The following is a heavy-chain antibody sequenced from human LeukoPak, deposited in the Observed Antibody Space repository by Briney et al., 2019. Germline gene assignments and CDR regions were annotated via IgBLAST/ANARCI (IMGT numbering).Heavy chain of an antibody. Sequence: SETLSLTCTVSGGSISSYYWSWIRQPPGKGLEWIGYIYYSGSTYYNPSLKSRVTISVDTSKNQFSLKLSSVTAADTAVYYCARGSSRGLNDYWGQGTLVTVSS. J-gene: IGHJ4*02. CDR1: GGSISSYY. D-gene: IGHD6-13*01. CDR3: ARGSSRGLNDY. V-gene: IGHV4-59*01. CDR2: IYYSGST.